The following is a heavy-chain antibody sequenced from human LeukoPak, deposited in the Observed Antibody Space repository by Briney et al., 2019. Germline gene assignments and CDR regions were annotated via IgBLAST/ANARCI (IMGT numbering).Heavy chain of an antibody. CDR1: GGSISSSSYY. Sequence: PSETLSLTCTVSGGSISSSSYYWGWIRQPPGKGLEWIGSIYHSGRTYYNPSLKSRVTISVDTSKNQFSLNLSSVTAADTAVYYCARGVPPDYWGQGTLVTVSS. D-gene: IGHD2-8*01. J-gene: IGHJ4*02. CDR2: IYHSGRT. CDR3: ARGVPPDY. V-gene: IGHV4-39*07.